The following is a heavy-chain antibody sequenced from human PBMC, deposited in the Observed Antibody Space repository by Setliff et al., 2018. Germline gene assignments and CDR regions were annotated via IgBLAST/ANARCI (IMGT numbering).Heavy chain of an antibody. CDR1: GYTFTGFG. D-gene: IGHD2-2*01. J-gene: IGHJ4*02. Sequence: ASVKVSCKASGYTFTGFGINWVRQAPGQGLEWMGWISPYTGNIYSAQRFQGRVTLTTDASTSTAYLEVRSLTSDDTAIYYCERLVRYCTTTSCQRTSGDDFWGQGTLVTVSS. CDR3: ERLVRYCTTTSCQRTSGDDF. CDR2: ISPYTGNI. V-gene: IGHV1-18*01.